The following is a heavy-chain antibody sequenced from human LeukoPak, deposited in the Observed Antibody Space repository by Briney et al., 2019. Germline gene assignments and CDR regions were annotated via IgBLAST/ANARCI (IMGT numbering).Heavy chain of an antibody. D-gene: IGHD2-15*01. V-gene: IGHV3-21*01. Sequence: PGGSLRLSCAASGFTFSSYSMNWVRQAPGKGLEWVSSISGSSSYIYYADSVKGRFTISRDNAKNSLYLEMNSLRAEDTAVYYCARRGWYGMDVWGQGTTVTVSS. J-gene: IGHJ6*02. CDR3: ARRGWYGMDV. CDR2: ISGSSSYI. CDR1: GFTFSSYS.